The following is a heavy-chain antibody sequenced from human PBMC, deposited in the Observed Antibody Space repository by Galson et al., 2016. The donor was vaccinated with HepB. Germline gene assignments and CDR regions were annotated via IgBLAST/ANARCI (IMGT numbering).Heavy chain of an antibody. D-gene: IGHD3-10*01. J-gene: IGHJ6*02. CDR2: ISYDGSDK. CDR1: GFTFSSYG. V-gene: IGHV3-30*18. CDR3: AKGKGYGSGGVIYYYYGMDV. Sequence: SLRLSCAASGFTFSSYGMHWVRRAPGEGLEWVAVISYDGSDKYYADSVKGRFTISRDNSKNTLYLQMNSLRAEDTAVYYCAKGKGYGSGGVIYYYYGMDVWGQGTTVTVSS.